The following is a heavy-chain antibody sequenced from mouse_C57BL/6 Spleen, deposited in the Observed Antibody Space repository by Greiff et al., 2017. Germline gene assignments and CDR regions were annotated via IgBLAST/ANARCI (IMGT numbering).Heavy chain of an antibody. CDR2: IHPNSGST. V-gene: IGHV1-64*01. J-gene: IGHJ3*01. CDR3: ARDWEGPWFAY. D-gene: IGHD4-1*01. Sequence: QVQLQQPGAELVKPGASVKLSCKASGYTFTSYWMHWVKQRPGQGLEWIGMIHPNSGSTNYNEKFKSKATLTVDKSSSTAYMQLSSLTSEDSAVYYCARDWEGPWFAYWGQGTLVTVSA. CDR1: GYTFTSYW.